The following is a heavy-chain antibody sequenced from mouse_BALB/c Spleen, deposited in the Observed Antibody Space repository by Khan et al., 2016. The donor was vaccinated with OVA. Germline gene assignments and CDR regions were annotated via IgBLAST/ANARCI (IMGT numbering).Heavy chain of an antibody. Sequence: QVQLKQSGPGLVAPSQSLSITCTVSGFSLTAYGVNWVRQPPGKGLEWLGMIWGNGNTDYKSALKSRLSISKDNSKSQVFLTMNSLQTDDTARYYCARAYYGYDDYSMDYWGQGTSVTVSS. CDR1: GFSLTAYG. CDR3: ARAYYGYDDYSMDY. J-gene: IGHJ4*01. D-gene: IGHD2-9*01. CDR2: IWGNGNT. V-gene: IGHV2-6-7*01.